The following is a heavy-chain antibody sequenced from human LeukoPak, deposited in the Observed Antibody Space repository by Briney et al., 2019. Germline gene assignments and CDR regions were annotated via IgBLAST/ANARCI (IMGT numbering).Heavy chain of an antibody. CDR3: TRGYSGVGTYAFDV. J-gene: IGHJ3*01. D-gene: IGHD6-19*01. CDR2: SGNKANSYTT. CDR1: GFTFRSLW. V-gene: IGHV3-72*01. Sequence: GGSLRLSCAASGFTFRSLWMHWVRQAPGKGLEWVGRSGNKANSYTTEYAASVKGRFTISRDDSKNSLYLQMNSLKTEDTAVYRCTRGYSGVGTYAFDVWGQGTMVTVSS.